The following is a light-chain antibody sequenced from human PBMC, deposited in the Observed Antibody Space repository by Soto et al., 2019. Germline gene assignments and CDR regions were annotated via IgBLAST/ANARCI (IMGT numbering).Light chain of an antibody. V-gene: IGKV1-39*01. CDR3: QQSYCTPTIT. Sequence: DIQMTQSPSSLSASVGDRVTITCRASQSISSYLNWYQQKPGKAPKLLIYAASSLQSGVPSRFSGSGSGTDFPLTISSLQPEDFATYYCQQSYCTPTITFGQGTRLEIK. CDR1: QSISSY. CDR2: AAS. J-gene: IGKJ5*01.